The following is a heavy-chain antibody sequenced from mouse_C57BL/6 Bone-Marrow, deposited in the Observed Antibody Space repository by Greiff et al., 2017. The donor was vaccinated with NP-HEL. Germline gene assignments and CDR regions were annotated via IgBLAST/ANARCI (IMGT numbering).Heavy chain of an antibody. V-gene: IGHV1-64*01. J-gene: IGHJ4*01. Sequence: QVQLQQPGAELVKPGASVKLSCKASGYTFTSYWMHWVKQRPGQGLEWIGMIHPNSGSTNYNEKFKSKATLTVDKSSSTAYMQLSSLTSEDSACYDCAIRGFTTVVATRAMGDWGQGTSVTVAS. CDR3: AIRGFTTVVATRAMGD. CDR2: IHPNSGST. D-gene: IGHD1-1*01. CDR1: GYTFTSYW.